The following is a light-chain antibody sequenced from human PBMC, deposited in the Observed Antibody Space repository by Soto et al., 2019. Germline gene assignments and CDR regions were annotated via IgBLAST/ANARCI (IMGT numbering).Light chain of an antibody. CDR2: VGAGGIVG. CDR1: SGYSNYK. CDR3: GADHGIGRNFLWV. J-gene: IGLJ3*02. Sequence: QSVLTQPPSASASLGASVTLTCTLSSGYSNYKVDWYQQRPGKGPRFVMRVGAGGIVGSKGDGIPDRFSVLGSGLNRYLTIKNIQEEDESDYHCGADHGIGRNFLWVFGGGTKLTVL. V-gene: IGLV9-49*01.